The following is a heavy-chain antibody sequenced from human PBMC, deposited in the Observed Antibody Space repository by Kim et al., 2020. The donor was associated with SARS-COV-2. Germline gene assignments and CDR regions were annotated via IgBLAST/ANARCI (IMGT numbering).Heavy chain of an antibody. V-gene: IGHV3-23*01. J-gene: IGHJ3*02. D-gene: IGHD6-13*01. CDR1: GFTFSSYA. CDR2: ISGSGGST. CDR3: AKDWVAAAGTSAIDAFDI. Sequence: GGSLRLSCAASGFTFSSYAMSWVRQAPGKGLEWVSAISGSGGSTYYADSVKGRFTISRDNSKNTLYLQMNSLRAEDTAVYYCAKDWVAAAGTSAIDAFDIWGQGTMVTVSS.